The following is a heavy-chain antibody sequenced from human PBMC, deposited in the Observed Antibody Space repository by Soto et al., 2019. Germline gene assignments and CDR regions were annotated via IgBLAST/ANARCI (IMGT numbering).Heavy chain of an antibody. V-gene: IGHV1-18*01. Sequence: QVQLVQSGAEVKKPGASVKVSCKASGYTFTSYGISWVRQAPGQGLEWMGWISAYNGNTNYAQKLQGRVTMTTDTSTRTASMELRSQRSDDTAVYYCASSYFGSGTHYYYGMDVWGQGTTVTVSS. D-gene: IGHD3-10*01. J-gene: IGHJ6*02. CDR2: ISAYNGNT. CDR3: ASSYFGSGTHYYYGMDV. CDR1: GYTFTSYG.